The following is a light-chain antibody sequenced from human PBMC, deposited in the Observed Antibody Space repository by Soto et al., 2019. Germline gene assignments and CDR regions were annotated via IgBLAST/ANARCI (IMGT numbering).Light chain of an antibody. Sequence: EVVLTQSPATLSLSPGERATLSCRASQSVGSYLAWYQQKPGQAPRLLIYDASTRATGFPARFSGSGSGTEFTLTISSLQSEDFAVYYCQQYNNWPLTFGGGTTVEIK. J-gene: IGKJ4*01. V-gene: IGKV3D-15*01. CDR2: DAS. CDR1: QSVGSY. CDR3: QQYNNWPLT.